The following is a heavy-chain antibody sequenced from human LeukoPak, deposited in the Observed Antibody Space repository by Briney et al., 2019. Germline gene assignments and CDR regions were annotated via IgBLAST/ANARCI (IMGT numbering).Heavy chain of an antibody. Sequence: SETLSLTCAVYGGSFSGYYWSWIRQPPGKGLEWIGEINHSGSTNYNPSLKSRVTISVDTSKNQFSLKLSSMTAADTAVYYCARVSGDYVWGSYRYYYFDYWGQGTLVTVSS. CDR3: ARVSGDYVWGSYRYYYFDY. CDR2: INHSGST. V-gene: IGHV4-34*01. D-gene: IGHD3-16*02. CDR1: GGSFSGYY. J-gene: IGHJ4*02.